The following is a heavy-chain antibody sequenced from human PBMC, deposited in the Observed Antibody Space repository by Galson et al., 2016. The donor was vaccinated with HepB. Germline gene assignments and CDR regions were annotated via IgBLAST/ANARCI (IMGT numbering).Heavy chain of an antibody. J-gene: IGHJ4*02. CDR3: ASHTQGQYGSGRHGFDY. D-gene: IGHD3-10*01. Sequence: SVKVSCKASGGTFSSYAFSWVRQAPGQGLEWMGGITPIFGPAKYSHKFQGRVTILADESTTTLYLDLSSLRSEDTAVYYCASHTQGQYGSGRHGFDYWGQGTLVIVSS. CDR1: GGTFSSYA. V-gene: IGHV1-69*13. CDR2: ITPIFGPA.